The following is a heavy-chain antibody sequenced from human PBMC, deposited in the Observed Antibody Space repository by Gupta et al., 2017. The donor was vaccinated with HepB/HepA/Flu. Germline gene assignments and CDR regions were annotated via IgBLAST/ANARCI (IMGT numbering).Heavy chain of an antibody. J-gene: IGHJ4*02. V-gene: IGHV3-23*01. CDR2: ISGSGGTT. Sequence: EVQVLDSGGDLVQPGGSLRLSCVASGFTFNSYAISWVRQAPGKGLEWVSGISGSGGTTYYADSVKDRFTISRDNSKKTLYLQINSLRAEDTAVYYCAKGLGAFDYWGQGTLVTVSP. D-gene: IGHD1-26*01. CDR1: GFTFNSYA. CDR3: AKGLGAFDY.